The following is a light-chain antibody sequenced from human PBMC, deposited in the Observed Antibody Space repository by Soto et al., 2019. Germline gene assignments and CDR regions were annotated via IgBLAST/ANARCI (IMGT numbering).Light chain of an antibody. CDR1: QFVSSN. V-gene: IGKV3-15*01. Sequence: EIVMTQSPATLSVSPGEGATLSCRASQFVSSNLAWYQQKPGQAPRLLIYGASTRATGIPARFSGSGSGTEFTLPIISLQSEDFAVYYCQQYNNWPPLTFGGGTKVEIK. CDR3: QQYNNWPPLT. J-gene: IGKJ4*01. CDR2: GAS.